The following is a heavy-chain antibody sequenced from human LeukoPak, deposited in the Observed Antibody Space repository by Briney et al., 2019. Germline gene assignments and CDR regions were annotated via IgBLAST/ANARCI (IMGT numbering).Heavy chain of an antibody. Sequence: ASVKVSCKASEGTFSSYAISWVRQAPGQGLEWMGGIIPIFGTANYAQKFQGRVTITADESTSTAYMELSSLRSEDTAVYYCAREPPAWSYSSSWFNWFDPWGQGTLVTVSS. CDR3: AREPPAWSYSSSWFNWFDP. V-gene: IGHV1-69*13. CDR2: IIPIFGTA. CDR1: EGTFSSYA. J-gene: IGHJ5*02. D-gene: IGHD6-13*01.